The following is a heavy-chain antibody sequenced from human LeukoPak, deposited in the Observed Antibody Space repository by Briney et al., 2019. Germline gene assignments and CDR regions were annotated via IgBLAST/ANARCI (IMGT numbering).Heavy chain of an antibody. CDR1: GFTFSSYG. CDR3: ATDASVDTTMAIGGYFDY. J-gene: IGHJ4*02. CDR2: ISYDGSNK. D-gene: IGHD5-18*01. Sequence: PGGSLRLSCAASGFTFSSYGMHWVRQAPGKGLEWVAVISYDGSNKYYADSVKGRFTISRDNSKNTLYLQMNSLRAEDTAVYYCATDASVDTTMAIGGYFDYWGQGTLVTVSS. V-gene: IGHV3-30*03.